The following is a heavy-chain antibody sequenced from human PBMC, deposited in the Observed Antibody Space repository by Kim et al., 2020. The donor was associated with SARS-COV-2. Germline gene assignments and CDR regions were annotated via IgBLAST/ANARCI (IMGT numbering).Heavy chain of an antibody. CDR3: AKSNDFWNGLIDY. V-gene: IGHV3-48*02. CDR2: ISKTTSTI. D-gene: IGHD3-3*01. J-gene: IGHJ4*02. Sequence: GGSLRLSCAVSGFTFSSYSMNWVRQTPGKGLEWISHISKTTSTIDYADSVKGRFTISRDNAKNSLYLEMNSLRDEDTAVYYCAKSNDFWNGLIDYWGQGTLVTVSS. CDR1: GFTFSSYS.